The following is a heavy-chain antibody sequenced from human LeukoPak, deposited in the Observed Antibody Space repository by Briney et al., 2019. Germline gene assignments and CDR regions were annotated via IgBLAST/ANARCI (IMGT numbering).Heavy chain of an antibody. J-gene: IGHJ4*02. D-gene: IGHD2-15*01. V-gene: IGHV3-21*01. CDR2: ISGSSSYI. CDR1: GFTFSSYS. CDR3: ARWRYCSGGSCYGFAALDY. Sequence: GGSLRLSCAASGFTFSSYSMNWVRQAPGKGLEWVSCISGSSSYIYYADSVKGRFTISRDNAKNSLYLQMNSLRAEDTAVYYCARWRYCSGGSCYGFAALDYWGQGTLVTVSS.